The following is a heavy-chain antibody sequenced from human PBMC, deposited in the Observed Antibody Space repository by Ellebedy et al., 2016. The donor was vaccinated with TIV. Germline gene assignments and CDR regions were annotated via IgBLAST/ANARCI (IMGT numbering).Heavy chain of an antibody. CDR2: VYASGTT. Sequence: SETLSLTXSVSGGSVSGHNWVWIRQAAGNGLEWIGRVYASGTTRYNPSLKSRVTMSLDTPKSQFSLNVTSLSAADAAVYYCAREYFNGVFDYWGQGAVVTVSS. CDR3: AREYFNGVFDY. D-gene: IGHD2/OR15-2a*01. CDR1: GGSVSGHN. J-gene: IGHJ4*02. V-gene: IGHV4-4*07.